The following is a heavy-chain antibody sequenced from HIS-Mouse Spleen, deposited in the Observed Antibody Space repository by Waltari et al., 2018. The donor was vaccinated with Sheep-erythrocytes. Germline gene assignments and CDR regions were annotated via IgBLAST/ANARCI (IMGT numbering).Heavy chain of an antibody. J-gene: IGHJ2*01. Sequence: QVQLQESGPGLVKPSETLSLTCPVSGYSISSGYYWGWIRQPPGKGVEGLEGYYHRGRTYTNPAVKSRVTISVDTAKNQFSLKLSSVTAADTAVYYCAIQPNWGYWYFDLWGRGTLVTVSS. CDR1: GYSISSGYY. CDR3: AIQPNWGYWYFDL. V-gene: IGHV4-38-2*01. CDR2: YYHRGRT. D-gene: IGHD7-27*01.